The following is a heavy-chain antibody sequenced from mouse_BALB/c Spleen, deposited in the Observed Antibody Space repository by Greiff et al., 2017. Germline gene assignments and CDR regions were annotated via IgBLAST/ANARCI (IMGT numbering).Heavy chain of an antibody. D-gene: IGHD1-1*01. CDR3: TRGTYYGSVYFDY. J-gene: IGHJ2*01. CDR2: IYPSDSYT. V-gene: IGHV1-69*02. CDR1: GYTFTSYW. Sequence: QVQLQQPGAELVRPGASVKLSCKASGYTFTSYWINWVKQRPGQGLEWIGNIYPSDSYTNYNQKFKDKATLTVDKSSSTAYMQLSSPTSEDSAVYYCTRGTYYGSVYFDYWGQGTTLTVSS.